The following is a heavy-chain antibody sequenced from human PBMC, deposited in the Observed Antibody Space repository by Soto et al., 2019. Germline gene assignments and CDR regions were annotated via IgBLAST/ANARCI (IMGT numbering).Heavy chain of an antibody. D-gene: IGHD5-12*01. CDR1: GFTIVRYS. CDR2: ISSDGGST. J-gene: IGHJ4*02. V-gene: IGHV3-23*01. Sequence: GGSLRLSCAASGFTIVRYSMTWVRQAPGKGLEWVSRISSDGGSTYYADSVKGRFAISRDDPKNTAYLQMNSLRIEDTAVYYCARDGSGYGSFDHWDQGTLVTVSS. CDR3: ARDGSGYGSFDH.